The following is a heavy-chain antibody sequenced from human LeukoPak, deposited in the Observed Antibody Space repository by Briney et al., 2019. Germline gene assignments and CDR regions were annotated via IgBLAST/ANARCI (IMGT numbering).Heavy chain of an antibody. CDR2: IGSSSSYT. J-gene: IGHJ4*02. D-gene: IGHD6-19*01. CDR1: GFTFSGFY. V-gene: IGHV3-11*05. Sequence: GGSLRLSCAASGFTFSGFYMSWIRQAPGKGLEWVSCIGSSSSYTNYADSVKGRFTISRDNAKNSLYLQMDGLRAEDTAVYYCARDWGAVAATWFDYWGQGTLSPSPQ. CDR3: ARDWGAVAATWFDY.